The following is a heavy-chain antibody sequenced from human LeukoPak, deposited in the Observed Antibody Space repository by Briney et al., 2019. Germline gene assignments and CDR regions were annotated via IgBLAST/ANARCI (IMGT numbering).Heavy chain of an antibody. CDR2: IYYSGST. D-gene: IGHD5-18*01. J-gene: IGHJ4*02. V-gene: IGHV4-30-4*08. CDR1: GGSINSGDYY. Sequence: SETLSLTCTVSGGSINSGDYYWSWIRQPPGKGLERIGYIYYSGSTYYKLSLKSRVTISVDTSKNQFSLKLSSVSAADTAVYYCARNTADKSGFDYWGQGTLVTVSS. CDR3: ARNTADKSGFDY.